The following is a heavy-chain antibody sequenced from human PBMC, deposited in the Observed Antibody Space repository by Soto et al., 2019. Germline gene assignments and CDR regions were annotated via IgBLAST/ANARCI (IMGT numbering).Heavy chain of an antibody. CDR3: ARGSVAGNFDY. J-gene: IGHJ4*02. CDR2: IHSSDST. CDR1: GGSVTSDSYY. Sequence: QVHLQASGPGLMQPSETLSLTWTVSGGSVTSDSYYWTWIRQSPGKGLEWIGYIHSSDSTNYNPSLKSRITISLETSRNHFSLKLTSVTAADTAIYYCARGSVAGNFDYWGQGTLVAVSS. D-gene: IGHD6-19*01. V-gene: IGHV4-61*03.